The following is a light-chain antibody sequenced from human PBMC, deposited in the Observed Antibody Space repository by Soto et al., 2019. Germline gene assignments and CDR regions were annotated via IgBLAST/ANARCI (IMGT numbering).Light chain of an antibody. V-gene: IGKV1-39*01. J-gene: IGKJ4*01. CDR1: QSISNY. CDR3: QQLTSNPLT. Sequence: DMEMTQSPSSLSASVGDRVTITCRASQSISNYLNWYQHKPGKVPKLLIYAASSLQSGVPTRFSGSGSGTDFTLTINSLQPEDFATYYCQQLTSNPLTFGGGTKVEIK. CDR2: AAS.